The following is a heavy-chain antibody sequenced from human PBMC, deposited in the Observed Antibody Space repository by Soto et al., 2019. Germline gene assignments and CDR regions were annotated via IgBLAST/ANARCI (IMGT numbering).Heavy chain of an antibody. CDR3: ARVIIAVAGDAFDY. Sequence: VQLVESGGGVVQPGRSLRLSCAASGFTFSSYGMHWVRQAPGKGLEWVAVIWYDGSNTYYADSVKGRFTISRDNSKNTLYRQMNSLRAEDTAVYHCARVIIAVAGDAFDYGGQGTMVTVSS. D-gene: IGHD6-19*01. J-gene: IGHJ3*01. CDR2: IWYDGSNT. V-gene: IGHV3-33*01. CDR1: GFTFSSYG.